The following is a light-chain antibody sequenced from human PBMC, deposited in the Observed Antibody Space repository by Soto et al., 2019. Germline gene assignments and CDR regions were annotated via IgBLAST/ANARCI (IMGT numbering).Light chain of an antibody. V-gene: IGLV2-23*01. CDR1: SSDVGSYNL. Sequence: QSALTQPASVSGSPGQSITISCTATSSDVGSYNLVSWYQQHPGKAPKLMIYEGSKRPSGVSNRFSGSKSGNTASLTISGLQAEDEADYYCCSYAGSTTYVIGTGNKVTV. J-gene: IGLJ1*01. CDR2: EGS. CDR3: CSYAGSTTYV.